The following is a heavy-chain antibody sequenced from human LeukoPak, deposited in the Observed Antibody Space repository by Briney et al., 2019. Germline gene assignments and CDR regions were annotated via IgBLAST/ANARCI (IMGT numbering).Heavy chain of an antibody. Sequence: ASVKVSCKASGYTFTGYYMHWVRQAPGQGLEWMGWINPKSGGTNYAQKFQGRVTMTRDTSISTAYMELSRLGSDDTAVFYCAIYSSSLEGVYWGQGTLVTVSS. J-gene: IGHJ4*02. CDR3: AIYSSSLEGVY. CDR2: INPKSGGT. D-gene: IGHD6-13*01. CDR1: GYTFTGYY. V-gene: IGHV1-2*02.